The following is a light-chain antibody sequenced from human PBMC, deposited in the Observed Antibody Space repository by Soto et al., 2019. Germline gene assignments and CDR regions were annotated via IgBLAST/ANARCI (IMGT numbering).Light chain of an antibody. V-gene: IGKV3-15*01. Sequence: EIVLTQSPGTLSLSPGERATLSCRASQSVSSNLAWHQQKPGQAPRLLIYGASTRATGIPARFSGSGSGTEFTLTISSLQSEDFAVYYCQQYNNWPRGTFGQGTKVDIK. CDR1: QSVSSN. CDR2: GAS. CDR3: QQYNNWPRGT. J-gene: IGKJ1*01.